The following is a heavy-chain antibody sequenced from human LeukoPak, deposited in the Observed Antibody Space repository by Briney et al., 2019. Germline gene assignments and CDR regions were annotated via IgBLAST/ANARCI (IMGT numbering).Heavy chain of an antibody. V-gene: IGHV4-59*01. CDR2: IYHSGST. CDR3: ARDIRLYDNSGYYHFDY. J-gene: IGHJ4*02. CDR1: GGSISSYY. Sequence: SETLSLTCTVSGGSISSYYWSRIRQPPGKGLEWIGYIYHSGSTNYNPSLKSRVTISVDTSKNQFSLKMSSVTATDTAIYYCARDIRLYDNSGYYHFDYWGQGTLVTVSS. D-gene: IGHD3-22*01.